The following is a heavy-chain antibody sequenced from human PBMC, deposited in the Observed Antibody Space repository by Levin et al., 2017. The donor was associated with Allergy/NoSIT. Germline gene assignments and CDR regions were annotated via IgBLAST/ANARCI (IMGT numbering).Heavy chain of an antibody. Sequence: GESLKISCAASGFTFSSYSMNWVRQAPGKGLEWVSSISSSSSYIYYADSVKGRFTISRDNAKNSLYLQMNSLRAEDTAVYYCAREDALDYWGQGTLVTVSS. J-gene: IGHJ4*02. CDR3: AREDALDY. CDR2: ISSSSSYI. V-gene: IGHV3-21*01. CDR1: GFTFSSYS.